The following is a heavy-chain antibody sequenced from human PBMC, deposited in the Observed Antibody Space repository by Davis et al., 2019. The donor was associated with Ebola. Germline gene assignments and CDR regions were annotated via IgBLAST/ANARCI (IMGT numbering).Heavy chain of an antibody. D-gene: IGHD6-13*01. CDR2: ISSSSSYI. CDR3: ARGSQGWQQLVTGDYGMDV. Sequence: GESLKISCAASGFTFSSYSMNWVRQAPRKGLEWVSSISSSSSYIYYADSVKGRFTISRENAKNSLYLQMNSLRAGDTAVYYCARGSQGWQQLVTGDYGMDVWGQGTTVTVSS. V-gene: IGHV3-21*01. J-gene: IGHJ6*02. CDR1: GFTFSSYS.